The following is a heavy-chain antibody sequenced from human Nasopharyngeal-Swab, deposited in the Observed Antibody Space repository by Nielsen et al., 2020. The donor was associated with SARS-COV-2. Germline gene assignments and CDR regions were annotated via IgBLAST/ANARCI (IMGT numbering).Heavy chain of an antibody. CDR3: ARGRRGSSWDLNWFDP. V-gene: IGHV4-59*01. CDR1: GGSLSRYY. D-gene: IGHD6-13*01. J-gene: IGHJ5*02. CDR2: IYYSGST. Sequence: SETLSLTCTVSGGSLSRYYCSWIRQPPGKGLEWIGYIYYSGSTNYNPSLKSRVTISVDTSKNQFSLKLSSVTAADTAVYYCARGRRGSSWDLNWFDPWGQGTLVTVSS.